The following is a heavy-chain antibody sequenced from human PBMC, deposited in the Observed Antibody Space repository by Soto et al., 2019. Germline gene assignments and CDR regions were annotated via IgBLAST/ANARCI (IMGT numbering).Heavy chain of an antibody. D-gene: IGHD3-9*01. CDR1: GGSISNYY. CDR3: ARVRTGYFDY. Sequence: SETLSLTCSVSGGSISNYYWSFIRQPPGKGLEWIGYIYYNGNTNYNPSLESRVTISVDRSRNQFSLRLTSLTAADTAVYYCARVRTGYFDYWGRGALVTVSS. V-gene: IGHV4-59*12. J-gene: IGHJ4*02. CDR2: IYYNGNT.